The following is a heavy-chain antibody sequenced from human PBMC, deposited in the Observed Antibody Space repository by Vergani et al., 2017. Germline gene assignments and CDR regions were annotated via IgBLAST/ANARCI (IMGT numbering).Heavy chain of an antibody. J-gene: IGHJ6*03. V-gene: IGHV1-2*02. CDR2: INPNSGDT. CDR3: ARDASHSAAAGDYYMDV. D-gene: IGHD6-13*01. CDR1: GYTFTGYY. Sequence: QVQLVQSGAEVKKPGASVKVSCKASGYTFTGYYIHWVRQAPGQGLEWMGWINPNSGDTNYTQKFQGRVTMTRDTSISTAYMELRRLRFDDTAMYYCARDASHSAAAGDYYMDVWGKGTTVTVSS.